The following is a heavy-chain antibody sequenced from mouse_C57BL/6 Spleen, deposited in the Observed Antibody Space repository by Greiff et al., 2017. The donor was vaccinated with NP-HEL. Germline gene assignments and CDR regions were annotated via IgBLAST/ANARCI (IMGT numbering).Heavy chain of an antibody. CDR1: GYTFTSYW. CDR2: IDPSDSYT. CDR3: ARGDYYGSSYVYFDV. D-gene: IGHD1-1*01. Sequence: QQSCKASGYTFTSYWMQWVKQRPGQGLEWIGEIDPSDSYTNYNQKFKGKATLTVDTSSSTAYMQLSSLTSEDSAVYYCARGDYYGSSYVYFDVWGTGTTVTVSS. J-gene: IGHJ1*03. V-gene: IGHV1-50*01.